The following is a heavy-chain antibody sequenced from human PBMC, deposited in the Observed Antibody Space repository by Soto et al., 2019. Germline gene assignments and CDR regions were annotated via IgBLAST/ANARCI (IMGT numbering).Heavy chain of an antibody. CDR1: GYTLTSYA. V-gene: IGHV1-3*01. CDR2: INAGNGNT. Sequence: ASVKVSCKASGYTLTSYAMHRVRQAPGQRLEWMGWINAGNGNTKYSQKFQGRVTITRDTSASTAYMELSSLRSEDTAVYYCARAPLYSSSRGYFDYWGQGTLVTVSS. J-gene: IGHJ4*02. CDR3: ARAPLYSSSRGYFDY. D-gene: IGHD6-6*01.